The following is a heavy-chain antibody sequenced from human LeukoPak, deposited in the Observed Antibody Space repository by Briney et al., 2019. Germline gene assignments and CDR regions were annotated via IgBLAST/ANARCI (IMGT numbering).Heavy chain of an antibody. J-gene: IGHJ4*02. D-gene: IGHD4-11*01. CDR2: IHYSGST. Sequence: SETLSLTCTVSGGSISSYYWSWIRQPPGKGLEWIGYIHYSGSTNYNPSLKNRVTISVDTSKNQFSLKLSSVTAADTAIYYCAKYGHYNFDYWGQGTLVTVSS. V-gene: IGHV4-59*01. CDR3: AKYGHYNFDY. CDR1: GGSISSYY.